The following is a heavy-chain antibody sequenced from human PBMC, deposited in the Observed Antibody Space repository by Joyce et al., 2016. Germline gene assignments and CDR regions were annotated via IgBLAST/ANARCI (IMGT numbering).Heavy chain of an antibody. CDR1: GFTFNAFG. CDR2: INSDATNI. CDR3: TRDEDGDRDFDY. V-gene: IGHV3-48*02. Sequence: EVQLVESGGGLVQPGGSLRLSCAVSGFTFNAFGRTWVRQAPGKGLEWVAHINSDATNILHAESVMGRFTISRDNAKNSLFLQMDSLRDDDTALYYCTRDEDGDRDFDYWGQGTLVTVSS. J-gene: IGHJ4*02. D-gene: IGHD4-17*01.